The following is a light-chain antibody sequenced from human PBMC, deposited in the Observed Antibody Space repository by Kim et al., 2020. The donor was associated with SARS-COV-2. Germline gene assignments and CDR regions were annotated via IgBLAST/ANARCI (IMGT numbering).Light chain of an antibody. J-gene: IGKJ2*03. CDR3: QQYNYWPIYS. CDR2: GAA. Sequence: PGERATLSCSASQSISNKLAWYQHKPGQAPRLLIYGAATRATDIPARFSGSGSGTEFTLTISSLQSEDFAVYYCQQYNYWPIYSFGQGTKLE. V-gene: IGKV3-15*01. CDR1: QSISNK.